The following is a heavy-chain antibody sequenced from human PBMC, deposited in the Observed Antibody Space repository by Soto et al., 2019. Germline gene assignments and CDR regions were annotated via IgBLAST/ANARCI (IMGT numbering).Heavy chain of an antibody. J-gene: IGHJ4*02. D-gene: IGHD3-10*01. CDR2: AYHSGST. Sequence: QLQLQESGPGLVRPSGTLSLTCAVSGGFTSTNNWWSWVRHPPGKGLEWIGDAYHSGSTEYNPSLKSRVSISVDKYKNQSSLKLTSATAADTAVYYCARSPPSSYYGGSGTFDYWGQGTLVTVSS. V-gene: IGHV4-4*02. CDR3: ARSPPSSYYGGSGTFDY. CDR1: GGFTSTNNW.